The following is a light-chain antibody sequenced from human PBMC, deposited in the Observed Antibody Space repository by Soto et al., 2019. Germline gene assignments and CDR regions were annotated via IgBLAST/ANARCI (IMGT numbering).Light chain of an antibody. Sequence: DIPMTQSPSSLSASVGDRVTITCRASQSISNYLNWYQQKSGKAPNLLIYAASSVQSGVPSRFSGSGSGTDFALTISSLQPEDFAVYYWQQTYSTPPFTFGPGTKVDIK. CDR2: AAS. J-gene: IGKJ3*01. CDR3: QQTYSTPPFT. CDR1: QSISNY. V-gene: IGKV1-39*01.